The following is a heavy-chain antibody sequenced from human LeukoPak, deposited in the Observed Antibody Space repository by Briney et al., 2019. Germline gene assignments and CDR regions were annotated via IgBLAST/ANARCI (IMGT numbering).Heavy chain of an antibody. J-gene: IGHJ4*02. D-gene: IGHD4-17*01. CDR1: GFTFNNYA. V-gene: IGHV3-33*01. Sequence: GGSLRLSCAASGFTFNNYAMHWFRQAPGKGLEWVAVIWYDGSNKYYADSVKGRFTISRDNSKNTLYLQMNSLRAEDTAVYYCARDIYFYGDYVIDYWGQGTLVTVSS. CDR2: IWYDGSNK. CDR3: ARDIYFYGDYVIDY.